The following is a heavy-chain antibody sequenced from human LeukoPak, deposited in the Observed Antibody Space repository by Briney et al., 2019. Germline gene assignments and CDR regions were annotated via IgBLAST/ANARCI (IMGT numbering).Heavy chain of an antibody. Sequence: ASVKVSCKASGYTFTGYYMHRVRQAPGQGLEWMGRINPNSGGTNYAQKFQGRVTMTSDTSISTAYMELSRLRSDDTAVYYCASVLDPITIFGVVAGGHPYWGQGTLVTVSS. CDR1: GYTFTGYY. J-gene: IGHJ4*02. CDR2: INPNSGGT. CDR3: ASVLDPITIFGVVAGGHPY. V-gene: IGHV1-2*06. D-gene: IGHD3-3*01.